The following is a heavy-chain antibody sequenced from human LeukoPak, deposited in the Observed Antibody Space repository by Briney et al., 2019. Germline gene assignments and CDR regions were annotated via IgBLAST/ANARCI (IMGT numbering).Heavy chain of an antibody. CDR3: ARTYGSGWYMWHFDY. CDR2: IYYTGSS. V-gene: IGHV4-39*01. D-gene: IGHD6-13*01. CDR1: GGSISSTISY. J-gene: IGHJ4*02. Sequence: SETLSLTCTVSGGSISSTISYWGWIRQPPGTGLEWIGSIYYTGSSYYNPSLRSRVTISVDGSKNQFSLKLSSVTAADTAVYYCARTYGSGWYMWHFDYWGQGTLVTVSS.